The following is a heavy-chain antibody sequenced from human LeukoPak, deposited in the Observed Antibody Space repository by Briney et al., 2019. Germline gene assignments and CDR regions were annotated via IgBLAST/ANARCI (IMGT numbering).Heavy chain of an antibody. J-gene: IGHJ5*02. CDR1: GFPFNRYA. CDR3: VSSSWFDP. Sequence: PGGSLSLSCSASGFPFNRYAMHWVRQAPGKGLEYVSAISDNGGSTYYADSVKGRFTISRDNSKNTLYLQMSSLRAEDTAVYYCVSSSWFDPWGQGTLVTVSS. CDR2: ISDNGGST. D-gene: IGHD6-13*01. V-gene: IGHV3-64D*09.